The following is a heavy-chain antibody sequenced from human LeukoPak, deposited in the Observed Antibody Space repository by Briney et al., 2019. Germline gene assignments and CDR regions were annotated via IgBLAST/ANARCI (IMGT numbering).Heavy chain of an antibody. CDR2: INPNSGGT. Sequence: ASVKVSCKASGYTFTGYYMHWVRQAPGQGLEWMGWINPNSGGTNYAQKFQGRVTMTRDTSISTAYMELSSLRSEDTAVYYCARGGDTIFGVVIIKSYMDVWGKGTTVTVSS. CDR3: ARGGDTIFGVVIIKSYMDV. D-gene: IGHD3-3*01. J-gene: IGHJ6*03. V-gene: IGHV1-2*02. CDR1: GYTFTGYY.